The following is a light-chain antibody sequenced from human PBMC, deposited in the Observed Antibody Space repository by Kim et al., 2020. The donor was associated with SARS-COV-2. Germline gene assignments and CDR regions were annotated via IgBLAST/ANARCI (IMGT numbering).Light chain of an antibody. CDR2: DAS. J-gene: IGKJ1*01. Sequence: GGRVTITCRASQTISTWLAWYQQKPGKAPKVLIYDASRLESSVPSRFSGSGSGTEFTLTISSLQPDGFSTYFCQQYNSYPWTFGQGTKLDI. CDR1: QTISTW. CDR3: QQYNSYPWT. V-gene: IGKV1-5*01.